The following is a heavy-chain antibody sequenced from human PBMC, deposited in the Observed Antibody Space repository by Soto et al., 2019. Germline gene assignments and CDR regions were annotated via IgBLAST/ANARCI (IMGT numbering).Heavy chain of an antibody. CDR1: GFTFSSYA. CDR3: ANGFCSSSSCFNDWYFDL. J-gene: IGHJ2*01. D-gene: IGHD2-2*01. CDR2: IDGSGGNT. V-gene: IGHV3-23*01. Sequence: EVQLLESGGGLVQPGGSLRLSCAASGFTFSSYAMSWVRQAPGKGLEWVSKIDGSGGNTYYTDSLKGRFTISRDNSQNTMYLQMTSLRAEDTAVYYCANGFCSSSSCFNDWYFDLWGRGTLVTVSS.